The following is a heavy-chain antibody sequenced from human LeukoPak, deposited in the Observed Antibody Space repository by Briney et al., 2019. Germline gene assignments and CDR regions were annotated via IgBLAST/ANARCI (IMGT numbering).Heavy chain of an antibody. Sequence: ASVKVSCKASGYTFSSYGISWVRQAPGQGLEWMGWISAYNGNTNYRQKLQGRVTMTPDTSTSTAYMDLRSLRSDDTAIYYCARDSPDGSGTYYNDSPDYRGQGTLVTVSS. CDR1: GYTFSSYG. CDR3: ARDSPDGSGTYYNDSPDY. D-gene: IGHD3-10*01. CDR2: ISAYNGNT. J-gene: IGHJ4*02. V-gene: IGHV1-18*01.